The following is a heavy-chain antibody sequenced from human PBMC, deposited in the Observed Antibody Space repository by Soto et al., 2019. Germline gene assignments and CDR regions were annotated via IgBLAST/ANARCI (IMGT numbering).Heavy chain of an antibody. Sequence: LRLSFAASGFTFSSYAMHWVRQAPGKGLEWVAVISYDGSNKYYADSVKGRFTISRDNSKNTLYLQWSSLQTSDTGIYYCARRMGPSIGWLDPWGQGTQVTVSS. V-gene: IGHV3-30-3*01. CDR2: ISYDGSNK. CDR3: ARRMGPSIGWLDP. CDR1: GFTFSSYA. D-gene: IGHD2-15*01. J-gene: IGHJ5*02.